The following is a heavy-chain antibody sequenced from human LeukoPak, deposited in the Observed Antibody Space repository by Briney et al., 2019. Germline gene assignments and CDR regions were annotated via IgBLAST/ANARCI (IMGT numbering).Heavy chain of an antibody. Sequence: SETLSLTCTVSGGSISSYYWSWIRQPPGKGLEWIGNIYYSGSTNYNPSLKSRVTISVDTSKNQFSLKLSSVTAADTAVYYCARTPLYYDQLYYYGMDVWGQGTTVTVSS. V-gene: IGHV4-59*01. CDR3: ARTPLYYDQLYYYGMDV. CDR1: GGSISSYY. D-gene: IGHD3-22*01. J-gene: IGHJ6*02. CDR2: IYYSGST.